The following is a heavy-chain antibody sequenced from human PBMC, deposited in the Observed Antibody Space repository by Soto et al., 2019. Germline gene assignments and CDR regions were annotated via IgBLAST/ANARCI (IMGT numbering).Heavy chain of an antibody. CDR2: IYYSGST. D-gene: IGHD6-13*01. Sequence: SETLSLTCIVSGGSIRSGSYYWSWIRQPPGKGLEWIGYIYYSGSTNYNPSLKSRVTISVDTSKNQFSLKLSSVTAADTAVYYCARVAAAGMDNLYNWSDPWGKGTPVTVSS. CDR1: GGSIRSGSYY. J-gene: IGHJ5*02. CDR3: ARVAAAGMDNLYNWSDP. V-gene: IGHV4-61*01.